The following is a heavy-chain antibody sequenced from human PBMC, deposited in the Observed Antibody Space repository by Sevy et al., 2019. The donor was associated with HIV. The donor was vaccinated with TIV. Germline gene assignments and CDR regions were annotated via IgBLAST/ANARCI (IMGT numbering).Heavy chain of an antibody. CDR2: MNPNSGNT. D-gene: IGHD3-22*01. CDR3: ARVRGITLITGGAFEI. CDR1: GYTFTSYD. Sequence: ASVKVSCKASGYTFTSYDINWVRQATGQGLEWMGWMNPNSGNTGYAQKFQGRVTITRNTSINTAYMELSSLRSEDTAVYYCARVRGITLITGGAFEIWGQGTMVTVSS. V-gene: IGHV1-8*03. J-gene: IGHJ3*02.